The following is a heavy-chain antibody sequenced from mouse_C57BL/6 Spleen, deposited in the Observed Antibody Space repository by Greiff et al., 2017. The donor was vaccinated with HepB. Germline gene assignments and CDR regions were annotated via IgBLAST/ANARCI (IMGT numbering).Heavy chain of an antibody. D-gene: IGHD3-2*02. CDR1: GYTFTSYW. J-gene: IGHJ3*01. CDR2: IYPGSGST. Sequence: VQLQQPGAELVKPGASVKMSCKASGYTFTSYWITWVKQRPGQGLEWIGDIYPGSGSTNYNEKFKSKATLTVDTSTSTAYMQLSSLTSEDSSVYYCARSGSSGDVFAYWGQGTLVTVSA. CDR3: ARSGSSGDVFAY. V-gene: IGHV1-55*01.